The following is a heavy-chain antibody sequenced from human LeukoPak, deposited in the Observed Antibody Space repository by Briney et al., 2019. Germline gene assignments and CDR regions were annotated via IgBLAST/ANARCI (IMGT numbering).Heavy chain of an antibody. CDR1: GGSISSYY. CDR2: IHYSGST. J-gene: IGHJ5*02. D-gene: IGHD2-2*01. Sequence: PSETLPLTCTVSGGSISSYYWSWIRQPPGKGLEWSGYIHYSGSTNYNPSLKSRVTISVDTSKNQFSLKLSSVTAADTAVYYCARDEGYCSSTSCYLGFDPWGQGTLVTVSS. V-gene: IGHV4-59*01. CDR3: ARDEGYCSSTSCYLGFDP.